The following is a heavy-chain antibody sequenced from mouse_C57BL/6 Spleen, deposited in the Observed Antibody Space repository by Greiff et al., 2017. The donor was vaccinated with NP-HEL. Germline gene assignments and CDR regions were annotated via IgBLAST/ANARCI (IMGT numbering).Heavy chain of an antibody. CDR1: GYAFSSSW. Sequence: QVQLQQSGPELVKPGASVKISCKASGYAFSSSWMNWVKQRPGKGLEWIGRIYPGDGDTNYNGKFKGKATLTADKSSSTAYMQLSSLTSEDSAVYFCARERIYYDYGLWGQGTSVTVSS. CDR3: ARERIYYDYGL. D-gene: IGHD2-4*01. V-gene: IGHV1-82*01. J-gene: IGHJ4*01. CDR2: IYPGDGDT.